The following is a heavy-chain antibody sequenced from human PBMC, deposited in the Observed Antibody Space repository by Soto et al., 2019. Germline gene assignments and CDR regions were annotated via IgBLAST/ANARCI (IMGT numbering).Heavy chain of an antibody. CDR1: GYTFTSYG. V-gene: IGHV1-18*01. CDR2: ISAYNGNT. J-gene: IGHJ4*02. CDR3: ARDHYDILTGYFMMSGPTPPFDY. Sequence: ASVKVSCKASGYTFTSYGISWVRQAPGQGLEWMGWISAYNGNTNYAQKLQGRVTMTTDTSTSTAYMELRSLRSDDTAVYYCARDHYDILTGYFMMSGPTPPFDYWGQGTLVTVSS. D-gene: IGHD3-9*01.